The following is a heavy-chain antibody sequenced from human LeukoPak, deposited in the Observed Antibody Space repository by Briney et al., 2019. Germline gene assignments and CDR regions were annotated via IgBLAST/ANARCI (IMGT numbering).Heavy chain of an antibody. V-gene: IGHV3-9*03. D-gene: IGHD3-3*01. J-gene: IGHJ4*02. CDR1: GFTFDDYA. CDR3: AKGVLRFLEWSAFDY. Sequence: PGRSLRLSCAASGFTFDDYAMHWVRQAPGKGLEWVSGISWNSGSIGYADSVEGRFTISRDNAKNSLYLQMNGLRVEDMALYYCAKGVLRFLEWSAFDYWGQGTLVTVSS. CDR2: ISWNSGSI.